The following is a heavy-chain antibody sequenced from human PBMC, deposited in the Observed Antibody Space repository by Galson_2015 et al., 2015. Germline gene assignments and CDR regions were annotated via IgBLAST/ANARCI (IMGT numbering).Heavy chain of an antibody. CDR1: GFTFVSYW. Sequence: SLRLSCAASGFTFVSYWMTWVRQAPGKGLEWVANIKQDGSEKYYVDSVKGRFTISRDNSKNSLYLQMNSLRAEDTAVYYCARDQRGRPNYGSGSYWVYWGQGTLVTVSS. J-gene: IGHJ4*02. CDR3: ARDQRGRPNYGSGSYWVY. CDR2: IKQDGSEK. V-gene: IGHV3-7*01. D-gene: IGHD3-10*01.